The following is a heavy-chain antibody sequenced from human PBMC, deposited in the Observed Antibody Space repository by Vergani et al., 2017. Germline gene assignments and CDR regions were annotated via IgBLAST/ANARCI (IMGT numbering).Heavy chain of an antibody. Sequence: QVQLQESGPGLVKPSQTLSLTCTVSGDSISSGSYYWSWIRQPAGKGLEWIGRIYSSGSTNYNPSLKSRVTMSVDTSKNQFSLKLNSVTAADTAVYYCARDLWGFGELFKGYYYYYMDVWGKGTTVTVSS. CDR3: ARDLWGFGELFKGYYYYYMDV. V-gene: IGHV4-61*02. CDR1: GDSISSGSYY. CDR2: IYSSGST. D-gene: IGHD3-10*01. J-gene: IGHJ6*03.